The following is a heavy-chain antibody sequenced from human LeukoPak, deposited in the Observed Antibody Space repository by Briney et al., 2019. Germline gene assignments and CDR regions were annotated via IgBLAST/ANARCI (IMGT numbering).Heavy chain of an antibody. D-gene: IGHD2-2*01. Sequence: PGGSLRLSCEASGFTFSSDNMNWVRQAPGEGLEWVSSISAGSDYIYYADSVKGRFTVSRDNARNSLNLQMNSLRVEDTAVYYCARGSSTITPCYIRAQFFQYWGQGTLVTVSS. CDR1: GFTFSSDN. CDR3: ARGSSTITPCYIRAQFFQY. V-gene: IGHV3-21*01. CDR2: ISAGSDYI. J-gene: IGHJ1*01.